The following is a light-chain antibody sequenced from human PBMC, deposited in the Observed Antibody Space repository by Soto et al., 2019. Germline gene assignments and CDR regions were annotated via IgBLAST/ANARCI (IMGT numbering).Light chain of an antibody. Sequence: EIVLTQSPDTLSLFPGESATLSCRASQSVSSTYLAWYQQKPGQAPRPLISAASSRATGTPDRFSGSGSGTDFTLTISRLEPEDFAVYYCQQYGSSRWTFGQGTKVEI. CDR3: QQYGSSRWT. CDR1: QSVSSTY. V-gene: IGKV3-20*01. J-gene: IGKJ1*01. CDR2: AAS.